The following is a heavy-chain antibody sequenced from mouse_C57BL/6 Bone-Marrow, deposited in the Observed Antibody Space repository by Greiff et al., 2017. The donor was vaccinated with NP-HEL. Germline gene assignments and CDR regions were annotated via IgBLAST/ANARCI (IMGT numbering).Heavy chain of an antibody. CDR3: ARETSH. J-gene: IGHJ4*01. CDR1: GFTFSSYA. CDR2: ISDGGSYT. V-gene: IGHV5-4*01. Sequence: EVMLVESGGGLVKPGGSLKLSCAASGFTFSSYAMSWVRQTPEKRLEWVATISDGGSYTYYTANVKGRFTISRDNAKNNLYLQMSHLKSEDTAMYYCARETSHWGQGTSVTVSS.